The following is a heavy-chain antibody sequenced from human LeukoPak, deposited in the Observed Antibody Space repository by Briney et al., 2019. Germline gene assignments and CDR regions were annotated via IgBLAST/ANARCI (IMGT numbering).Heavy chain of an antibody. CDR1: GFTFSSYG. Sequence: PGRSLTLSCAASGFTFSSYGMHWVRQAQGEGLGWVAVISYDGSNKYCADSVKGRFTISRDNSKNTLYLQMNSLRAEDTAVYYCAKDRGYDFWSGYPGGPWGQGTLVTVSS. D-gene: IGHD3-3*01. CDR3: AKDRGYDFWSGYPGGP. V-gene: IGHV3-30*18. J-gene: IGHJ5*02. CDR2: ISYDGSNK.